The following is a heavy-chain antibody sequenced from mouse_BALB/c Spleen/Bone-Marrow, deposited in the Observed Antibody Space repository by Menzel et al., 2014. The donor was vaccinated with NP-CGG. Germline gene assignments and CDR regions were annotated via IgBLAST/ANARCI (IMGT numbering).Heavy chain of an antibody. D-gene: IGHD2-1*01. V-gene: IGHV2-9*02. CDR1: GFSLTSYG. Sequence: VKVVESGPGLVAPSQSLSITCTVPGFSLTSYGVHWVRQPPGKGLERLGVIWAGGSTNYNSALMSRLSISKDNSKSQVFLKMNSLQTDDTAMYYCARSPQRTTMIGYWGQGTTLTVSS. CDR3: ARSPQRTTMIGY. CDR2: IWAGGST. J-gene: IGHJ2*01.